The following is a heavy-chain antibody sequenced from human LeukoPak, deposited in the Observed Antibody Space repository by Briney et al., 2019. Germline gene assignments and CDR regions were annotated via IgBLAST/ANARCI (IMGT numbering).Heavy chain of an antibody. Sequence: GGSLRLSCAASGFTIRNAWMSWVRQAPGKGLEWVGRIKSKTDGGTTEYAAPVKGRFTISRDDSKSTLFLQMNSLKLEDTAVYYCGDLGDYRVGWGQGTLVTVSS. D-gene: IGHD4-17*01. CDR2: IKSKTDGGTT. J-gene: IGHJ4*02. CDR1: GFTIRNAW. CDR3: GDLGDYRVG. V-gene: IGHV3-15*01.